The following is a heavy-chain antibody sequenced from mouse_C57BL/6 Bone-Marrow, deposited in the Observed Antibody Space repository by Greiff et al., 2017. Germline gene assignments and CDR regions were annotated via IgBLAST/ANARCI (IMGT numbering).Heavy chain of an antibody. CDR1: GYTFTDSY. Sequence: VKLMESGAELVRPGASVKLSCKASGYTFTDSYINWVKQRPGQGLEWIARIYPGSGNTYYNEKFKGKATLTAEKSSSTAYMQLSSLTSEDSAVYFCATSRFYAMDYWGQGTSVTVSS. V-gene: IGHV1-76*01. CDR3: ATSRFYAMDY. CDR2: IYPGSGNT. J-gene: IGHJ4*01.